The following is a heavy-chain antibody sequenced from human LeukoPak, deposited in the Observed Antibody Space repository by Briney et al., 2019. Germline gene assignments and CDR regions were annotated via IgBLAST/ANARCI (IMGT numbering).Heavy chain of an antibody. Sequence: GGSLRLSCAASGFTFKYVWMTWVRQAPGKGPEGVGRIKSKTDGETTDYAAAVKSRFSPSRDDSKNMVYLQMTSLTTDDTAVYYCTTLVGAPTYWGQGTPVTVSS. CDR3: TTLVGAPTY. V-gene: IGHV3-15*01. J-gene: IGHJ4*02. CDR1: GFTFKYVW. D-gene: IGHD1-26*01. CDR2: IKSKTDGETT.